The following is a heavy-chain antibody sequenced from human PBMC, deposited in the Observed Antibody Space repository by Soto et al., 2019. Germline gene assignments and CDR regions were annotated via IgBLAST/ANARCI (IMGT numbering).Heavy chain of an antibody. V-gene: IGHV4-34*01. CDR3: ARGRAVRSSSSVYYYYYGMDV. Sequence: SETLSLTCAVYGGSFSGYYWSWIRQPPGKXLEWIGEINHSGSTNYNPSLKSRVTISVDTSKNQFSLKLSSVTAADTAVYYCARGRAVRSSSSVYYYYYGMDVWGQGTTVTVSS. D-gene: IGHD6-6*01. CDR1: GGSFSGYY. CDR2: INHSGST. J-gene: IGHJ6*02.